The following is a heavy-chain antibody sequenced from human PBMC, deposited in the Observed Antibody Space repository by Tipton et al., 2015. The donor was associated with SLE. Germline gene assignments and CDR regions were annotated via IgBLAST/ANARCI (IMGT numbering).Heavy chain of an antibody. CDR3: AKIGSSMDY. J-gene: IGHJ4*02. Sequence: SGFTFSSYGMHWVRQAPGKGLEWVAVIWYDGSNKYYADSVKGRFTISRDNSKNTLYLQMNSLRAEDTAVYYCAKIGSSMDYWGQGTLVTVSS. D-gene: IGHD2-2*01. CDR2: IWYDGSNK. CDR1: GFTFSSYG. V-gene: IGHV3-33*06.